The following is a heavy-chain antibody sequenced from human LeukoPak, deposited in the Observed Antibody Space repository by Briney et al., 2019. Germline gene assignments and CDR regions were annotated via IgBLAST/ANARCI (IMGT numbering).Heavy chain of an antibody. CDR3: ARDGQLGHDAFDI. J-gene: IGHJ3*02. V-gene: IGHV1-2*02. CDR1: GYTYNSYG. CDR2: INPNSGGT. D-gene: IGHD1-1*01. Sequence: ASVKVSCKASGYTYNSYGISCVRQAPGQGLEWMGWINPNSGGTNYAQKFQGRVTMTRDTSISTAYMELSRLRSDDTAVYYCARDGQLGHDAFDIWGQGTMVTVSS.